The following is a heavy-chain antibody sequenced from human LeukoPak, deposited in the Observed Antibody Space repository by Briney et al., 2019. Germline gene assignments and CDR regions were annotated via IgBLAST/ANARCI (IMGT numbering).Heavy chain of an antibody. CDR1: GFTFSNYE. Sequence: PGGSLRLSYTASGFTFSNYEFYCVRQAPGKGLEWFSYISTSGSSQQYADSVKGRFTISRDNAKNALYLQMNSLRVEDTGVYYCARNGGGLDYWGLGNLVTVSS. J-gene: IGHJ4*02. D-gene: IGHD2-15*01. CDR3: ARNGGGLDY. V-gene: IGHV3-48*03. CDR2: ISTSGSSQ.